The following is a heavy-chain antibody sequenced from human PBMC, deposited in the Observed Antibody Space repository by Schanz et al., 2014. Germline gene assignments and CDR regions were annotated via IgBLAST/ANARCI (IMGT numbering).Heavy chain of an antibody. J-gene: IGHJ4*02. Sequence: QVQLVQSGAEVKKPGASVKVSCEASGYTFTSYYIHWFRQAPGQGLEWMGLINPSGGSTSYAQKFQGRVTMTRDTSTSTVYMELSSLRSEDTAVYYCARDGEAAAGCDYWGQGTLXTVSS. CDR2: INPSGGST. D-gene: IGHD6-13*01. V-gene: IGHV1-46*03. CDR3: ARDGEAAAGCDY. CDR1: GYTFTSYY.